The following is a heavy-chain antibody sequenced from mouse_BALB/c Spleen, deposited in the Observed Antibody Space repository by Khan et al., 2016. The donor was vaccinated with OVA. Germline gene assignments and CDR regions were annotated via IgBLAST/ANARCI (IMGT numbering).Heavy chain of an antibody. Sequence: EVKLQESGPGLVKPSQSLSLTCTVTGYSITSDYAWNWIRQFPGNKLEWMGYMHYSGSTSYNPSLKSRISITRDSSKNQFFLHLNSVTSEDTATYYCARWFACWGHGTLVTVSA. CDR2: MHYSGST. V-gene: IGHV3-2*02. CDR3: ARWFAC. J-gene: IGHJ3*01. CDR1: GYSITSDYA.